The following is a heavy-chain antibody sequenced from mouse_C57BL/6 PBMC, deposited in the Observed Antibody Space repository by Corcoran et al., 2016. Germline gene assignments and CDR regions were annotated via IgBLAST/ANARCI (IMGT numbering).Heavy chain of an antibody. CDR3: ARSGYSNYYYAMDY. J-gene: IGHJ4*01. CDR1: GYTFTDYN. CDR2: INPNNGGT. Sequence: EVQLQQSGPELVKPGASVKIPCKASGYTFTDYNMDWVKQSHGKSLEWIRDINPNNGGTIYNQKFKGKATLTVDKSSSTAYMELRSLTSEDTAVYYCARSGYSNYYYAMDYWGQGTSVTVSS. V-gene: IGHV1-18*01. D-gene: IGHD2-5*01.